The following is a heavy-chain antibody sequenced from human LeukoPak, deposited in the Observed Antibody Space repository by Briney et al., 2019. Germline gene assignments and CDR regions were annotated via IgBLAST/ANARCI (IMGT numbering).Heavy chain of an antibody. V-gene: IGHV1-18*01. CDR2: ISSNSDNT. CDR1: GYTFTSYG. CDR3: ARDWGSIKVIADY. J-gene: IGHJ4*02. D-gene: IGHD7-27*01. Sequence: GASVNVSCKATGYTFTSYGISWVRQAPGQGLEWMGWISSNSDNTNYAQKLQGRVTMTTDTSTSTAYMELRRLRSDDTALYFCARDWGSIKVIADYWGQGTLVTVSS.